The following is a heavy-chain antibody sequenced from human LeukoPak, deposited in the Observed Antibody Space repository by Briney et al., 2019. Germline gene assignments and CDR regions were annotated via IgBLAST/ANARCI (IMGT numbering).Heavy chain of an antibody. CDR1: GFTFDDYA. CDR3: AKGCSSTSCPDGHYYGMDV. CDR2: ISWNSGSL. D-gene: IGHD2-2*01. V-gene: IGHV3-9*01. J-gene: IGHJ6*02. Sequence: PGGSLRHSCAASGFTFDDYAMHWVRQAPGKGLEWVSDISWNSGSLGYADSVKGRFTISRDNAKNSLYLEMNSLRTEDTALYYCAKGCSSTSCPDGHYYGMDVWGQGTTVIVSS.